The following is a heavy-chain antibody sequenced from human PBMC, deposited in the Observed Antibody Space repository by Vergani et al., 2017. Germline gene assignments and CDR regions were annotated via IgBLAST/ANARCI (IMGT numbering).Heavy chain of an antibody. CDR3: ARDCTSGGCPDNYGMDV. CDR2: IGSSGPYI. CDR1: GITLSEFS. J-gene: IGHJ6*02. D-gene: IGHD2-8*01. V-gene: IGHV3-21*06. Sequence: VQLVESGGGLVKPGGSLRLSCAASGITLSEFSMSWVRQAPGKGLEWVAFIGSSGPYINYADSVKGRFIISIDNTNNSLFLQLRSLRAEDAAVYYCARDCTSGGCPDNYGMDVWGQGATVTVSS.